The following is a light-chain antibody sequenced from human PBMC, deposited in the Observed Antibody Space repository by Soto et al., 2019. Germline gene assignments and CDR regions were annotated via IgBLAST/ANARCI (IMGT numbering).Light chain of an antibody. Sequence: EIVLKQSPGTLSLSPGEKTTLSCRASQSVSSSYLAWYQQKPGQAPRLLIYGASSRATGIPDRFSGSGSGTDFTLTSSILEPEDFAVYYCQQYGSSPRTFGQGTKVDIK. CDR1: QSVSSSY. V-gene: IGKV3-20*01. CDR2: GAS. CDR3: QQYGSSPRT. J-gene: IGKJ1*01.